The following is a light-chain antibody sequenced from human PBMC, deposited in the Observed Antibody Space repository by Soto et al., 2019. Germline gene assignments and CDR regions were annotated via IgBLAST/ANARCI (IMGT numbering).Light chain of an antibody. V-gene: IGKV3-15*01. CDR1: QSISGS. CDR3: QQYNNWPPFT. J-gene: IGKJ3*01. Sequence: EAVLTQSPATLSVSPGERATLSCRASQSISGSLAWYQQKPGQAPRLLIYGASTRATGIPARFSGSGSGTEFTLTISSLQSEDFAVYYCQQYNNWPPFTFGPGTKVDIK. CDR2: GAS.